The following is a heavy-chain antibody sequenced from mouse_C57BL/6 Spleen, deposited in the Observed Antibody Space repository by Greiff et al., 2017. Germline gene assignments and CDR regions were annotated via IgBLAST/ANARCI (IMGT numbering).Heavy chain of an antibody. CDR2: IYPGSGNT. Sequence: VQLQQSGAELVRPGASVKLSCKASGYTFTDYYINWVKQRPGQGLEWIARIYPGSGNTYYNEKFKGKAPLTADKSSSTAYMQLSSLTSEDSAVYCCARWGSNYLDCAMDDWGKGTSVTVSS. J-gene: IGHJ4*01. V-gene: IGHV1-76*01. D-gene: IGHD2-5*01. CDR3: ARWGSNYLDCAMDD. CDR1: GYTFTDYY.